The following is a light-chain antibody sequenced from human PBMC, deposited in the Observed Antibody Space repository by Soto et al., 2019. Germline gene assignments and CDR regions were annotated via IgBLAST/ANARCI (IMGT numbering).Light chain of an antibody. CDR3: SSYTSTYSLV. J-gene: IGLJ1*01. Sequence: QSALTQPASVSGSPGQSVTISCTGTIDDIGAYDYVSWYQQRPGSAPQLIIYDVNNRPSGTSHRFSGSQSVHTAYLTISGLQSDDEANYHCSSYTSTYSLVFGTGTKVTVL. CDR2: DVN. CDR1: IDDIGAYDY. V-gene: IGLV2-14*03.